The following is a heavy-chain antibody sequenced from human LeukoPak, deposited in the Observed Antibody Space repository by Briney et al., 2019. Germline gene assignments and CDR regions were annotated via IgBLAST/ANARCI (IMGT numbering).Heavy chain of an antibody. CDR2: ISYDGSNK. J-gene: IGHJ4*02. D-gene: IGHD4-17*01. CDR1: GFTFSSYG. CDR3: AKDRPVTPYGYFDY. Sequence: GRSLRLSCAASGFTFSSYGMHWVRQAPGKGLEWVAVISYDGSNKYYADSVKGRFTISRDNSKNTLYLQMNSLRAGDTAVYYCAKDRPVTPYGYFDYWGQGTLVTVSS. V-gene: IGHV3-30*18.